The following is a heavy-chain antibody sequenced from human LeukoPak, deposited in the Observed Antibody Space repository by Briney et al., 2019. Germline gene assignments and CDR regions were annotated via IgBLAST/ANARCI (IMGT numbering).Heavy chain of an antibody. Sequence: GGSLRLSCAASGFTFDDYGMSWVRQAPGKGLEWVSGINWNGGSTGYADSVKGRFIIFRDNAKNSLSLQMNSLRAEDTALYYCARAGYYGSGSYHGGYWGQGTLVTVSS. J-gene: IGHJ4*02. CDR3: ARAGYYGSGSYHGGY. CDR1: GFTFDDYG. V-gene: IGHV3-20*04. D-gene: IGHD3-10*01. CDR2: INWNGGST.